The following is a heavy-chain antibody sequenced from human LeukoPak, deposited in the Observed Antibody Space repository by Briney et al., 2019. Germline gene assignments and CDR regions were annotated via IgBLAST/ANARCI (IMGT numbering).Heavy chain of an antibody. CDR2: ISPTGSTT. Sequence: GGSLRLSCAASGFSFSGHWMHWARQLPGKGLVWVSRISPTGSTTGYADSVKGRFTVSRDNAKNTLYLQVNNLRAEDTAVYYCARGPSSNWSGLDFWGQGILLTVSS. J-gene: IGHJ4*02. D-gene: IGHD6-13*01. CDR3: ARGPSSNWSGLDF. CDR1: GFSFSGHW. V-gene: IGHV3-74*01.